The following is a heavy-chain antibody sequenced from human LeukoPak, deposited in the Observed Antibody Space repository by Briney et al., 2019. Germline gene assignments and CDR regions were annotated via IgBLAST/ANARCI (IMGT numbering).Heavy chain of an antibody. CDR2: IKNDGSST. CDR1: GFTFSSYW. CDR3: ARGRLGYYFDF. Sequence: GGSLRLSCVASGFTFSSYWMPWVRQAPGKGLVWVSRIKNDGSSTFYADSVKGRFTISRDNAKNTLYLQMNSLRAEDTAVYYCARGRLGYYFDFWGQGTLVTDSS. V-gene: IGHV3-74*01. J-gene: IGHJ4*02. D-gene: IGHD6-6*01.